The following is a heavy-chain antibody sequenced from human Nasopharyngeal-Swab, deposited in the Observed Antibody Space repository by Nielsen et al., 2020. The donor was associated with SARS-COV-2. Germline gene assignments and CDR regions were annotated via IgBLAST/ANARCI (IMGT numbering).Heavy chain of an antibody. CDR3: AKDLGVGYYDSSGYYSDAFDI. Sequence: VRQAPGKGLEWVAVISYDGSNKYYADSVKGRFTISRDNSKNTLYLQMSSLGAEDTAVYYCAKDLGVGYYDSSGYYSDAFDIWGQGTMVTVSS. J-gene: IGHJ3*02. CDR2: ISYDGSNK. D-gene: IGHD3-22*01. V-gene: IGHV3-30*18.